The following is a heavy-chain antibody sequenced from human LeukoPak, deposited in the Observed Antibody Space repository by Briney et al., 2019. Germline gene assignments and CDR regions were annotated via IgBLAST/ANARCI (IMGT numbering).Heavy chain of an antibody. V-gene: IGHV4-39*02. Sequence: SETLSLTCTVSGASISNSNYYWGWIRQPPGKGLEWIGGISYSGSAYYSPSLKGRVTVSVDTAINQFFLRLSSVTAADTAVYYCARDGDGYCSGGSCYSEPWGQGALVTVSS. J-gene: IGHJ5*02. D-gene: IGHD2-15*01. CDR1: GASISNSNYY. CDR3: ARDGDGYCSGGSCYSEP. CDR2: ISYSGSA.